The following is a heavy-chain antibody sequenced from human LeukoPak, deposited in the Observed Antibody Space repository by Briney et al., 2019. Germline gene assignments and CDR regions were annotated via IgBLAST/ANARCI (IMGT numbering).Heavy chain of an antibody. CDR2: IYHSGST. J-gene: IGHJ4*02. CDR1: GGSISSSNW. V-gene: IGHV4-4*02. D-gene: IGHD2-2*01. Sequence: SGTLSLTCAVSGGSISSSNWWSWVRQPPGQGLEWIGEIYHSGSTNYNPSLKSRVTISVDKSKNQFSLKLSSVTAADTAVYYCARALNVPATYYFDYWGQGTLVTVSS. CDR3: ARALNVPATYYFDY.